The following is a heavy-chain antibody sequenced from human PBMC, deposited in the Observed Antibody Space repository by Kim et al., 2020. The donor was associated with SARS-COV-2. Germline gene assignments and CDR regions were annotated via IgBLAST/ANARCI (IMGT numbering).Heavy chain of an antibody. Sequence: TSHAESVKGRLTISRDNAKNTLYLQMNSLRAEDTAVYYCAIMVRGAPFDIWGQGTMVTVSS. CDR3: AIMVRGAPFDI. V-gene: IGHV3-74*01. D-gene: IGHD3-10*01. CDR2: T. J-gene: IGHJ3*02.